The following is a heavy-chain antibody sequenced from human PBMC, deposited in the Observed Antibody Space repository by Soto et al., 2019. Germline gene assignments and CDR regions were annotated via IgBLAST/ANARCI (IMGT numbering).Heavy chain of an antibody. D-gene: IGHD1-26*01. CDR3: ARDLAGATANDAFDI. CDR1: GGSISNFY. Sequence: PXATLSLTCTISGGSISNFYWSWIRQPAGGGLEWIGYIPDSGSNNYSPSLRSRVTISVDTSKNQFSLNLRSMTAADTAVYYCARDLAGATANDAFDIWGHGTMVTVSS. V-gene: IGHV4-59*01. J-gene: IGHJ3*02. CDR2: IPDSGSN.